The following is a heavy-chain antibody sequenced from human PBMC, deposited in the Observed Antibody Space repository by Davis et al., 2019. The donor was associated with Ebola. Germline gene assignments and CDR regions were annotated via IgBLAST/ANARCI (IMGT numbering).Heavy chain of an antibody. D-gene: IGHD2/OR15-2a*01. CDR1: GFTFSKYG. V-gene: IGHV3-33*01. J-gene: IGHJ4*02. CDR2: IWYDGSNK. CDR3: ARDLGRNQSKYRNFGY. Sequence: GGSLRLSCEVSGFTFSKYGMLWVRQAPGKGLEWVAVIWYDGSNKYYADSVKGRFTISRDNSKNTLYLQMNSLRAEDTAVYYCARDLGRNQSKYRNFGYWGQGTLVTVSS.